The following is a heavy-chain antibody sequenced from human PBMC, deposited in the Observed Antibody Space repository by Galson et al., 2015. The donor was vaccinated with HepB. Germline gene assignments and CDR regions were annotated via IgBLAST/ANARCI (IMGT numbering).Heavy chain of an antibody. J-gene: IGHJ4*02. CDR1: GFTFSSYG. CDR3: GLVGGSAIDY. V-gene: IGHV3-7*01. CDR2: IKHDGSEK. Sequence: SLRLSCAASGFTFSSYGMHWVRQAPGKGLEWVAYIKHDGSEKDTADSVKGRFAISRDNAKNSLYLQMNTLRADDTAVYYCGLVGGSAIDYWGQGTLVTVSS. D-gene: IGHD1-26*01.